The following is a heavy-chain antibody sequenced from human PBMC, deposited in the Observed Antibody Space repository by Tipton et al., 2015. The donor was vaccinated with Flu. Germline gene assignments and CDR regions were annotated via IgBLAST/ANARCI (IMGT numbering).Heavy chain of an antibody. CDR1: GDSITGYY. CDR3: ARGLGGNNPY. V-gene: IGHV4-59*01. D-gene: IGHD1-14*01. J-gene: IGHJ4*02. Sequence: LRLSCSVSGDSITGYYWSWIRQSPGRGLEWIGYFYHTGDTNYNPSLASRVTISVDMSTNQLSLHLRPVTAADTAVYYCARGLGGNNPYWGRGTLVTVSS. CDR2: FYHTGDT.